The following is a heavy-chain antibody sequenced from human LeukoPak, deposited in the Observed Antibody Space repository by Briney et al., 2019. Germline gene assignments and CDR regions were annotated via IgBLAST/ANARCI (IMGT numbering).Heavy chain of an antibody. V-gene: IGHV3-7*01. CDR2: IKQDGSEK. Sequence: PGGSLRLSCAASGFTFSSYWMSWVRQAPGKGLEWVANIKQDGSEKYYVDSVKGRFTISRDNAKNSLYLQMNSLRAEDTAVYYCARDLLETIFGVVIPATGDYWGQGILVTVSS. CDR1: GFTFSSYW. D-gene: IGHD3-3*01. J-gene: IGHJ4*02. CDR3: ARDLLETIFGVVIPATGDY.